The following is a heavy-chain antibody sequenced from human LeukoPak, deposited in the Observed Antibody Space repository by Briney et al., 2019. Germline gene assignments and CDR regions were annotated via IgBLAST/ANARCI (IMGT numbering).Heavy chain of an antibody. CDR1: GGTFSSYA. D-gene: IGHD5-18*01. Sequence: ASVKVSCKASGGTFSSYAISWVRQAPGQGLEWMGIINPSGGSTSYAQKFQGRVTMTRDTSTSTVYMELSSLRSEDTAVYYCAREFRDVDTAMVSTRDFDYWGQGTLVTVSS. CDR3: AREFRDVDTAMVSTRDFDY. CDR2: INPSGGST. J-gene: IGHJ4*02. V-gene: IGHV1-46*01.